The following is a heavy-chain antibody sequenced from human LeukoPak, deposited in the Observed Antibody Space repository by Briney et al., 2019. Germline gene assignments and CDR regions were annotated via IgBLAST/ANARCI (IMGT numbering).Heavy chain of an antibody. D-gene: IGHD3-3*01. V-gene: IGHV1-46*01. CDR2: INLSGGST. Sequence: ASVKVSCKASGYTFTSYYMHWVRQAHGQGHEWMGIINLSGGSTSYAQKFQGRVTMTRDTSTSTVYIELSSLRSEDAAVYFCARDRSLFWSGYFDYWGQGTLVTVSS. CDR3: ARDRSLFWSGYFDY. CDR1: GYTFTSYY. J-gene: IGHJ4*02.